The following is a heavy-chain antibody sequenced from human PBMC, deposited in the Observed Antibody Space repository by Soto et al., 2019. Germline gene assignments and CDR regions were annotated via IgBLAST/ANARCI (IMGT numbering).Heavy chain of an antibody. V-gene: IGHV1-18*01. Sequence: ASVKVSCKASGYSFSFYGINWVRQAPGQGLEWMGWINPSDGNRNFAQKFEDRVTMTTATSTNTVFLELRSLKSDDTAVYYCARQCRGVTCHWFVPWGQGTLVTVSS. D-gene: IGHD2-15*01. CDR2: INPSDGNR. J-gene: IGHJ5*02. CDR1: GYSFSFYG. CDR3: ARQCRGVTCHWFVP.